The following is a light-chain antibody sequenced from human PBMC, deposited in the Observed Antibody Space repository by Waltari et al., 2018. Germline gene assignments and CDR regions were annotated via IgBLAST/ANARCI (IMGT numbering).Light chain of an antibody. J-gene: IGKJ2*01. Sequence: DIQMTQSPSSLSASVGDRVTITCRASQSISIYLNWYQQRPGKAPKLLIYTASSLQRGVPSRVSGSGSGTDFTLTVSSVQPEDFATYYCQQSYSTPYTFGQGTKLEIK. CDR3: QQSYSTPYT. CDR2: TAS. V-gene: IGKV1-39*01. CDR1: QSISIY.